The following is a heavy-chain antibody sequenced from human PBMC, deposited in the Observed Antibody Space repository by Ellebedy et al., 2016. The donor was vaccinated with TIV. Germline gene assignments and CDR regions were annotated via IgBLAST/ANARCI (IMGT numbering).Heavy chain of an antibody. CDR3: ARDFGDYAWYFDL. Sequence: SETLSLXXPVSGGSIISGNFLWDCIRQPPGKGLEWIGYIHYTGSTYYNPSLRSRLTMSVDTTKNQFSLMLSSVTAADTAVYFCARDFGDYAWYFDLWGRGTLVTVSS. D-gene: IGHD4-17*01. CDR2: IHYTGST. V-gene: IGHV4-30-4*08. CDR1: GGSIISGNFL. J-gene: IGHJ2*01.